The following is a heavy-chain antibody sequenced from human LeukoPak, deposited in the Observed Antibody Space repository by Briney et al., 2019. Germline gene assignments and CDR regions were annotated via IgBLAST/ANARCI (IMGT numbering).Heavy chain of an antibody. J-gene: IGHJ4*02. CDR3: AKSFSGWYVFDY. Sequence: PGGSLRLSCTASGFTFSSYTMSWVRQAPGKRLEWVSTVRGTGDSTSYADSVKGRFTTSRDNSKNTLYLQMNSLRAEDTAVYYCAKSFSGWYVFDYWGQGTLVTVSS. CDR2: VRGTGDST. D-gene: IGHD6-19*01. V-gene: IGHV3-23*01. CDR1: GFTFSSYT.